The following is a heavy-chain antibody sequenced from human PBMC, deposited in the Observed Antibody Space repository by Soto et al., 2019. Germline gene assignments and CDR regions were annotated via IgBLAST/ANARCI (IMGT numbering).Heavy chain of an antibody. J-gene: IGHJ5*02. CDR2: ISSSSSDI. V-gene: IGHV3-48*01. CDR1: GFTFSTYS. Sequence: GGSLRLSCAASGFTFSTYSMNWVRQAPGKGLEWVSYISSSSSDIYYADSVKGRFTISRDNAKNSMYLQMNSLRAEDTAVYYCARLPLAWGQGTLVTVSS. CDR3: ARLPLA.